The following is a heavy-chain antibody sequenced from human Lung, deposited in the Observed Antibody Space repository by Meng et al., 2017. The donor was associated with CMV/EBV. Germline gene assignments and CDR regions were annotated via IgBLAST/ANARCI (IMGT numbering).Heavy chain of an antibody. CDR2: ISGGKGDT. D-gene: IGHD3-10*01. J-gene: IGHJ4*02. Sequence: KASTYVFTTYKIHRVRQAPGQMLEWMGWISGGKGDTKYSQKFQDRVTFTGNTSASTVYMEVRSLTPTDTAVYYCARGVLGAGSSTFDFWGQGSLVTVSS. CDR1: TYVFTTYK. CDR3: ARGVLGAGSSTFDF. V-gene: IGHV1-3*01.